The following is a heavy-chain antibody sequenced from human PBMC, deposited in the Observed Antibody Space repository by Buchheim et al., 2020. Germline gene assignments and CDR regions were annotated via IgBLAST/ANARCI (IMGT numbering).Heavy chain of an antibody. J-gene: IGHJ4*02. CDR2: ISAGGDNK. D-gene: IGHD2-21*02. CDR1: GFTFSSSA. Sequence: QVQLVESGGGVVQPGRSLRLSCAASGFTFSSSAMHWVRQAPGKGLEWVAIISAGGDNKQYADSAKGRFTISRDSSKNTLYLQMNNLRFEDTAVYYCARPQDCGGDNCYLIDFWGQGTL. V-gene: IGHV3-30*04. CDR3: ARPQDCGGDNCYLIDF.